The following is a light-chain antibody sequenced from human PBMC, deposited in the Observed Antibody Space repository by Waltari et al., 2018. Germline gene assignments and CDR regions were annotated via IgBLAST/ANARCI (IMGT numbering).Light chain of an antibody. V-gene: IGKV3-15*01. CDR2: GAS. CDR1: QSVSSN. CDR3: QQYNDWLGT. J-gene: IGKJ2*01. Sequence: EIVMTQSPATLSVSPGERATLSCRASQSVSSNLAWYQQKPGQAPRLLIYGASTRATDIPARFSGSGSGKEFTLTISSLQSEDFAVYYCQQYNDWLGTFGQGTKLEIK.